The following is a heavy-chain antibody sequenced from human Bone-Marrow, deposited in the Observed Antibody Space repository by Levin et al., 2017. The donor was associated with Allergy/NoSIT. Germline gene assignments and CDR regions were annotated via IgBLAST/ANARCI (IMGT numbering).Heavy chain of an antibody. D-gene: IGHD4-17*01. V-gene: IGHV3-30*18. Sequence: GGSLRLSCAASGFTFSSYGMHWVRQAPGKGLEWVAVISYDGSNKYYADSVKGRFTISRDNSKNTLYLQMNSLRAEDTAVYYCAKRSDYGDYYFDYWGQGTLVTVSS. CDR2: ISYDGSNK. CDR1: GFTFSSYG. CDR3: AKRSDYGDYYFDY. J-gene: IGHJ4*02.